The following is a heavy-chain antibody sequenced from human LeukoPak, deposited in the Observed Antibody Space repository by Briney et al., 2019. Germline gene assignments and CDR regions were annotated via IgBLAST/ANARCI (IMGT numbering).Heavy chain of an antibody. V-gene: IGHV4-59*01. CDR1: GGSFSGYY. D-gene: IGHD2-2*02. Sequence: SETLSLTCAVYGGSFSGYYWSWIRQPPGKGLEWIGYIYYSGSTNYNPSLKSRVTISVDTSKNQFSLKLSSVTAADTAVYYCAREGDYCSSTSCYKGFDYWGQGTLVTVSS. CDR3: AREGDYCSSTSCYKGFDY. CDR2: IYYSGST. J-gene: IGHJ4*02.